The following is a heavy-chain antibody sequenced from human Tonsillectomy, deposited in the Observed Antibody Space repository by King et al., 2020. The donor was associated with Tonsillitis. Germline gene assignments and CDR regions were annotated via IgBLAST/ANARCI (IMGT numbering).Heavy chain of an antibody. J-gene: IGHJ6*02. CDR3: TSAPGVIVVVPAAGMDV. CDR1: GFTFSNAW. Sequence: VQLVESGGGLVKPGGSLRLSCAASGFTFSNAWMSWVRQAPGKGLEWVGRIKSKTDGGTTDYAAPVKGRFTISRDDSKNTLYLQMNSLKTEDTAVYYCTSAPGVIVVVPAAGMDVWGQGTTVTVSS. CDR2: IKSKTDGGTT. D-gene: IGHD2-2*01. V-gene: IGHV3-15*01.